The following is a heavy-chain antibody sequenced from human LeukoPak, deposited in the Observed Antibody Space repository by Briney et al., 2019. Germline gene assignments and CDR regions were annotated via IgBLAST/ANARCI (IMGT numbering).Heavy chain of an antibody. CDR2: IIPIFGTA. V-gene: IGHV1-69*05. CDR1: GGTFSSYA. D-gene: IGHD3-22*01. J-gene: IGHJ3*02. CDR3: ARGGSSGYQGAFDI. Sequence: SVKVSCKASGGTFSSYANSWVRQAPGQGLEWMGGIIPIFGTANYAQKFQGRVTITTDESTSTAYMELSSLRSEDTAVYYCARGGSSGYQGAFDIWGQGTMVTVSS.